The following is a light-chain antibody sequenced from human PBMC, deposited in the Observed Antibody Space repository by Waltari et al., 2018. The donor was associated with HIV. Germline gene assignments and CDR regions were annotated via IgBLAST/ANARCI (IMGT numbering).Light chain of an antibody. CDR3: QQSYSSPISDYNSPIT. V-gene: IGKV1-39*01. J-gene: IGKJ5*01. Sequence: DIQMTQSPSSLSASIGDRVTITCRASQSISTSLNCYQQRPGKAPRLLIYAASSLQSGVPSRFSGSGSGTFFTLTIISLQAEDFATYYCQQSYSSPISDYNSPITFGQGTRLEIK. CDR1: QSISTS. CDR2: AAS.